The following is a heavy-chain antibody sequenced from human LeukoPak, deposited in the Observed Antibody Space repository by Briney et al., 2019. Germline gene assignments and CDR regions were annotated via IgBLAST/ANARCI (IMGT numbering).Heavy chain of an antibody. D-gene: IGHD3-10*01. CDR3: AKMDYGSGSYYVLNSPDY. J-gene: IGHJ4*02. CDR1: GFTFSSYA. Sequence: GGSLRLSCAASGFTFSSYAMSWVRQAPGEGLEWVSAISGGGGSTYYADSVKGRFTISRDNSENTLYLQVNSLRAEDTAVYYCAKMDYGSGSYYVLNSPDYWGQGTLVTVSS. V-gene: IGHV3-23*01. CDR2: ISGGGGST.